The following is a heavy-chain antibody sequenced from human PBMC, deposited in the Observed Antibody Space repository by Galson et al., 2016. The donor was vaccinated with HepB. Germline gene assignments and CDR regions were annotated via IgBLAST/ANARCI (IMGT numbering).Heavy chain of an antibody. CDR2: IYNSRST. V-gene: IGHV4-59*01. D-gene: IGHD1-26*01. CDR3: ARAVEWDLHFDF. Sequence: SETLSLTCTVSGGSISGYYWSWIRQPPGKGLEWIGYIYNSRSTNYNPSFNRRVTISIDTSKSQFSLRLSSVTAADTAVYYCARAVEWDLHFDFWGQGTLVTVSS. CDR1: GGSISGYY. J-gene: IGHJ4*02.